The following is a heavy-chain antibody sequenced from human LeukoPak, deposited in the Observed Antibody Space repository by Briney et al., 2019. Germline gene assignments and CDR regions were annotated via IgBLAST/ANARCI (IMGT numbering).Heavy chain of an antibody. J-gene: IGHJ4*02. CDR1: GYTFTDYY. D-gene: IGHD4-23*01. CDR3: ARAGSYGGKWGIDY. CDR2: INPNDGDT. Sequence: ASVKVSCKASGYTFTDYYMHWVRQAPGQGFEWMGWINPNDGDTYYAQKFQGRVTMTRDTSISTAYMELSRLRSDDTAVYYCARAGSYGGKWGIDYWGQGTLVTVSS. V-gene: IGHV1-2*02.